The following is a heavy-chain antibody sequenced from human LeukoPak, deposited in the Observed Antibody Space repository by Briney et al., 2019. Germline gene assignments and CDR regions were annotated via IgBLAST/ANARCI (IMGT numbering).Heavy chain of an antibody. CDR1: GGSFSGYY. CDR2: INHSGST. V-gene: IGHV4-34*01. CDR3: ARLGIVGAISDY. D-gene: IGHD1-26*01. J-gene: IGHJ4*02. Sequence: SETLSLTCAVYGGSFSGYYWSWIRQPPGKGLEWIGEINHSGSTNYNPSLKSRVTISVDTSKNQFSLKLSSVTAADTAVYYCARLGIVGAISDYWGQGTLVTVSS.